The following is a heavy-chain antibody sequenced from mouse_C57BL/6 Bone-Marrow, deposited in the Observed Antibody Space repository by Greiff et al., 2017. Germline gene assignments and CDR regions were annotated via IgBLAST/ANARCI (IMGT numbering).Heavy chain of an antibody. CDR1: GYTFTNYW. CDR2: IYPGGGYT. D-gene: IGHD2-3*01. Sequence: QVQLQQSGAELVRPGTSVKMSCKASGYTFTNYWIGWARQRPGHGLEWIGDIYPGGGYTNYNEKFKGKATLTADKSSSTAYMQFSSLTSEDSAIYYCARWGDGYWYFDVWGTGTTVTVSS. V-gene: IGHV1-63*01. J-gene: IGHJ1*03. CDR3: ARWGDGYWYFDV.